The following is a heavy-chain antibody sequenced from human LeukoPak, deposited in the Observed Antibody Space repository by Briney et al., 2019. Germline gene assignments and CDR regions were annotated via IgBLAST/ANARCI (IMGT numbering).Heavy chain of an antibody. CDR3: ARGGPSSSWDRNWFDP. CDR1: GESISGFY. CDR2: IYYSGST. D-gene: IGHD6-13*01. V-gene: IGHV4-59*01. Sequence: SETLSLTCTVSGESISGFYWTWIRQPPGKGLEWIGYIYYSGSTNYNPSLKSRVTISVDTSKNQFSLKLSSVTAADTAVYYCARGGPSSSWDRNWFDPWGQGTLVTVSS. J-gene: IGHJ5*02.